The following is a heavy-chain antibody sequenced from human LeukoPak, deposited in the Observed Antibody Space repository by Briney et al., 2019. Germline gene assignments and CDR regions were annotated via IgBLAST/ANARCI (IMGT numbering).Heavy chain of an antibody. J-gene: IGHJ4*02. V-gene: IGHV4-39*07. CDR3: ARGLRLYSAYDFLRY. CDR1: GGSISSGTYY. CDR2: FYYSGST. Sequence: SETLSLTCTVSGGSISSGTYYWGWIRQPPGKGLEWIGSFYYSGSTYYNPSLKSRVTISVDTSKNQFSLKLSSVTAADTAVYYCARGLRLYSAYDFLRYWGQGTLVTVSS. D-gene: IGHD5-12*01.